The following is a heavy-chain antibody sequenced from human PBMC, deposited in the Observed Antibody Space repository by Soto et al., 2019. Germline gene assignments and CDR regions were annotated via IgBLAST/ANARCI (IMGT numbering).Heavy chain of an antibody. CDR2: IYYSGST. J-gene: IGHJ4*02. D-gene: IGHD1-26*01. Sequence: PSKPLSLTCTVSGGSISSYYWSWIRQPPGKGLEWIGYIYYSGSTNYNPSLKSRVTISVDTSKNQFSLKLSSVTAADTAVYYCARTMVGARAGYFDVWGRGTLVTVSS. CDR3: ARTMVGARAGYFDV. CDR1: GGSISSYY. V-gene: IGHV4-59*01.